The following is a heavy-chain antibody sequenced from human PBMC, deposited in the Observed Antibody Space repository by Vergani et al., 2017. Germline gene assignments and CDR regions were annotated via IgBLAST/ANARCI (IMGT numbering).Heavy chain of an antibody. D-gene: IGHD2-2*01. V-gene: IGHV3-30*18. Sequence: QVQLVESGGGVVQPGRSLRLSCAASGFTFSSYGMHWVRQAPGKGLEWVAVISYDGSNKYYADSVKGRFTISRDNSKNTLYLQMNSLRAEDTAVYYCAKDRRHQLLPLDWGQGTLVTVYS. CDR2: ISYDGSNK. CDR3: AKDRRHQLLPLD. CDR1: GFTFSSYG. J-gene: IGHJ4*02.